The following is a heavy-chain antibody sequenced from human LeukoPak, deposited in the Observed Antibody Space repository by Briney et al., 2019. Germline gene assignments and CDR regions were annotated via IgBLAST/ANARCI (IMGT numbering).Heavy chain of an antibody. CDR3: ARDVGGSLDY. D-gene: IGHD1-26*01. J-gene: IGHJ4*02. Sequence: GGSLRLSCAASGFTFRSYWMAWVRQAPGKGLEWVANIKEDESAKHQADSVKGRFTISRDNAQNSVYLQMSSLRGEDTAVYYCARDVGGSLDYWGQGTLVTVSS. CDR2: IKEDESAK. CDR1: GFTFRSYW. V-gene: IGHV3-7*01.